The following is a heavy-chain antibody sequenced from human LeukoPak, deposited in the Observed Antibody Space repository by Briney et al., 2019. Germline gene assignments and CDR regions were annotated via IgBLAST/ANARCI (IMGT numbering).Heavy chain of an antibody. CDR1: GFTFSTDA. Sequence: GGSLRLSCAASGFTFSTDAMTWVRQAPGKGLQWVSAISGGGGSTYYGDSVKGGFTISRDNSKNMMCLQMNSLIVEDTAVYYCARDSSGWSKNYWGQGTLVTVSS. CDR3: ARDSSGWSKNY. CDR2: ISGGGGST. D-gene: IGHD6-19*01. J-gene: IGHJ4*02. V-gene: IGHV3-23*01.